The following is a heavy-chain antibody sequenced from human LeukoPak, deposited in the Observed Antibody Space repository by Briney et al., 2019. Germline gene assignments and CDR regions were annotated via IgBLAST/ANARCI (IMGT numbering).Heavy chain of an antibody. CDR3: AKSDYYDSSGYYYGSDY. CDR1: GFTFSSYA. Sequence: PGGSLRLSCAASGFTFSSYAMTWVRQAPGKGLEWVSGISGSGGSTYYADSMKGRFTISRDNSKNTLYVQMNSLRAEDTAVYYCAKSDYYDSSGYYYGSDYWGQGTLVTVSS. CDR2: ISGSGGST. J-gene: IGHJ4*02. V-gene: IGHV3-23*01. D-gene: IGHD3-22*01.